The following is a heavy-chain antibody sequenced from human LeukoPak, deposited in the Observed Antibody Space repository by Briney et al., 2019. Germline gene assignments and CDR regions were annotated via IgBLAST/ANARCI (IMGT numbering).Heavy chain of an antibody. CDR1: GFTFSSYG. D-gene: IGHD2-2*01. CDR2: IRYDGSNK. Sequence: PGGSLRLSCAASGFTFSSYGMHWVRQAPGKGLEWVAFIRYDGSNKYYADSVKGRFTISRDNSKNTLYLQMNSLRAEDTAVYYCAKDLWKYRLLTAILIDYWGQGTLVTVSS. J-gene: IGHJ4*02. V-gene: IGHV3-30*02. CDR3: AKDLWKYRLLTAILIDY.